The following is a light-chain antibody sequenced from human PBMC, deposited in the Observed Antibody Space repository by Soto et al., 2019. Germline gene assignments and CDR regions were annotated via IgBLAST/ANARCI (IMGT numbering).Light chain of an antibody. Sequence: QSVLTQPASVSGSPGQSITISCTGTSSDVGRFNYVSWYQQHPGKAPKLMIFEVSNRPSGVSNRFSGSKSANTASLTISGLQAEDEADYYCSSYTSSGTDVFGTGTKVTVL. V-gene: IGLV2-14*01. J-gene: IGLJ1*01. CDR1: SSDVGRFNY. CDR2: EVS. CDR3: SSYTSSGTDV.